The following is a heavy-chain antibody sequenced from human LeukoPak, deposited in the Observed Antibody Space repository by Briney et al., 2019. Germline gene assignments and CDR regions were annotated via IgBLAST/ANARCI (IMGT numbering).Heavy chain of an antibody. CDR3: ARDHWDSSGYYNFDY. CDR1: GYTFTSYY. CDR2: INPSGGST. J-gene: IGHJ4*02. V-gene: IGHV1-46*01. D-gene: IGHD3-22*01. Sequence: EASVKVSCKASGYTFTSYYMHWVRQAPGRGLEWMGIINPSGGSTSYAQKFQGRVTMTRDTSTSTVYMELSSLRSEDTAVYYCARDHWDSSGYYNFDYWGQGTLVTVSS.